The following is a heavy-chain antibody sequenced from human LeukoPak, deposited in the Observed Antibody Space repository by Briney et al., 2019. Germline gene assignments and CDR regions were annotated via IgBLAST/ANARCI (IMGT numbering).Heavy chain of an antibody. Sequence: ASVKVSCKASGGTFSSYAISWVRQAPGQGLEWMGGIIPIFGTANYAQKFQGRVTITADESTSTAYMELSSLRSEDTAVYYCARVLLTTVVTQDDAFDIWGQGTMVTVSS. J-gene: IGHJ3*02. CDR1: GGTFSSYA. CDR2: IIPIFGTA. CDR3: ARVLLTTVVTQDDAFDI. V-gene: IGHV1-69*13. D-gene: IGHD4-23*01.